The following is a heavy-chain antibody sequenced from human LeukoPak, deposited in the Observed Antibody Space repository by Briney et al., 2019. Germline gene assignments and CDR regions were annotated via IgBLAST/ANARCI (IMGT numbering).Heavy chain of an antibody. CDR3: AKDGDPMTTMNYFEY. Sequence: GGSLRLSCVASRFTLNRYGMHGVRQAPGKGLEWVAVISYDGRNEYYADSAKGRFTISRDDSKNTLYLQMNGLRPEDTGVYYCAKDGDPMTTMNYFEYWGQGTLVTVSS. V-gene: IGHV3-30*18. D-gene: IGHD4-17*01. CDR2: ISYDGRNE. J-gene: IGHJ4*02. CDR1: RFTLNRYG.